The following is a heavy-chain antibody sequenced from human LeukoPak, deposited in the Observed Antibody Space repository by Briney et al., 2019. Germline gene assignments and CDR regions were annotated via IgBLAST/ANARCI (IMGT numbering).Heavy chain of an antibody. CDR2: ISYDGSNK. CDR3: AKGYGEYGVHY. Sequence: GGSLRLSCAASGFTFSSYGMHWVRQAPGKGLEWVAVISYDGSNKYYADSVKGRFTISRDNSKNTLYLQMNSLRAEDTAGYYCAKGYGEYGVHYWGQGTLVTVSS. J-gene: IGHJ4*02. V-gene: IGHV3-30*18. CDR1: GFTFSSYG. D-gene: IGHD4-17*01.